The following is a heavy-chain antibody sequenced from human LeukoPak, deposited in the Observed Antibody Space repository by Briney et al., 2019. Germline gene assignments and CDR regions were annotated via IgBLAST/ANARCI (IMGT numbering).Heavy chain of an antibody. V-gene: IGHV4-59*01. J-gene: IGHJ6*03. CDR3: ARTTEAHSWRTRYYDYYMDV. CDR1: GGSISSYY. D-gene: IGHD6-13*01. Sequence: SETLSLTCTVSGGSISSYYWSWIQQPPGKGLEWIGYIYYSGSTNYNPSLKSRVTISVDTSKNQFSLKLSSVTAADTAVYYCARTTEAHSWRTRYYDYYMDVWGKGTTVTVSS. CDR2: IYYSGST.